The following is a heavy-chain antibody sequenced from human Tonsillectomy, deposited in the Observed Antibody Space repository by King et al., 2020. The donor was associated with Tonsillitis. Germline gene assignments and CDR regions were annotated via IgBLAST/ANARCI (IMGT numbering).Heavy chain of an antibody. V-gene: IGHV4-4*07. D-gene: IGHD6-19*01. CDR1: GGSISSYY. CDR3: ARETSSGWYVPYYFDY. CDR2: IYTSGST. J-gene: IGHJ4*02. Sequence: QLQESGPGLVKPSETLSLTCTVSGGSISSYYWSWIRQPAGKGLEWIGRIYTSGSTTYNPSLKSRVTLSVDTSKNQFSLRRSSVTAADTAVYYCARETSSGWYVPYYFDYWGQGTLVTVSS.